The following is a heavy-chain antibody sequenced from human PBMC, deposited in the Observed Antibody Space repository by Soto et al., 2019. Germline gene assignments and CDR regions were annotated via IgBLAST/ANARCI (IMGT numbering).Heavy chain of an antibody. CDR2: IIPIFGTA. D-gene: IGHD5-12*01. J-gene: IGHJ2*01. CDR1: GGTFSSYT. V-gene: IGHV1-69*12. Sequence: QVQLVQSGAAVKKPGSSVTVSCKASGGTFSSYTISWVRQAPGQGLEWMGGIIPIFGTANYAQKFQGRVTITADESTSTAYMELSSRRSEDTAVYYCARGNHRWLQLWYFDLWGRGTLVTVSS. CDR3: ARGNHRWLQLWYFDL.